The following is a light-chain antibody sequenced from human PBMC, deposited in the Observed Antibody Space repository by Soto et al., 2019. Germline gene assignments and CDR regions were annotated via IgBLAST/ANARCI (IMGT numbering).Light chain of an antibody. J-gene: IGKJ4*01. CDR2: DAS. CDR1: QSLSSGY. Sequence: EIVLTQSPGTLSLSPGERVTLSCRASQSLSSGYLAWYQQKFGQAPRLLIYDASRRATGIPDRFSGSGSGTDFTLTISRLEPEDLAVYYCQRYGTSSLTFGGGTKVDIK. V-gene: IGKV3-20*01. CDR3: QRYGTSSLT.